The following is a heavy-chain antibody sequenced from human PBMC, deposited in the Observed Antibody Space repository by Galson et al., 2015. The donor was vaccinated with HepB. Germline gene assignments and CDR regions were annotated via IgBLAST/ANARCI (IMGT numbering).Heavy chain of an antibody. D-gene: IGHD6-13*01. CDR2: ISGSGGST. Sequence: AISGSGGSTYYADSVKGRFTISRDNSKNTLYLQMNSLRAEDTAVYYCAKANSWYLNHDAFDIWGQGTMVTVSS. V-gene: IGHV3-23*01. J-gene: IGHJ3*02. CDR3: AKANSWYLNHDAFDI.